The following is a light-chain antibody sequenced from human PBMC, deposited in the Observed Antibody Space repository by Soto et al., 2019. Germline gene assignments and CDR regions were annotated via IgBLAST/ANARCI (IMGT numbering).Light chain of an antibody. Sequence: QSALTQPASVSGSPGQSITISCTGTSSDVGGYNYVSWYQQHPGKAPKLMIYEVSNRPSGVSNRFSGSKSGNTASLTISGLQAEDEADYYFSSYTSSSTLVSGGGTKLTVL. V-gene: IGLV2-14*01. CDR3: SSYTSSSTLV. CDR1: SSDVGGYNY. CDR2: EVS. J-gene: IGLJ2*01.